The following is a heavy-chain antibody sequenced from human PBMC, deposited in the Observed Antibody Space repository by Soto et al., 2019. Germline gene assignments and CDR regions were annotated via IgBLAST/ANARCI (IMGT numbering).Heavy chain of an antibody. CDR1: GYSFTSYW. D-gene: IGHD3-10*01. CDR2: IYPGDSDT. V-gene: IGHV5-51*01. Sequence: GESLKISCKGSGYSFTSYWIGWVRQMPGKGLEWVGIIYPGDSDTRYSPSFQGQVTISADKSISTAYLQWSSLKASDTAMYYCARPGYYYGSGSYYSPDYWGQGTLVTVSS. CDR3: ARPGYYYGSGSYYSPDY. J-gene: IGHJ4*02.